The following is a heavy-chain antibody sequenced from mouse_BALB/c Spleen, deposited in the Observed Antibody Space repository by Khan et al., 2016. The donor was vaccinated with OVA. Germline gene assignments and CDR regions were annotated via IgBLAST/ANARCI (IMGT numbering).Heavy chain of an antibody. D-gene: IGHD3-3*01. Sequence: EVQLQESGPGLVKPSQSLSLTCTVTGYSITSDYAWNWIRQFPGNRLEWMGYITYSGRTSYTPSLKSRIFITRDTSKNQFFLQLKSVTIDDTATYYCSGGRAYWGQGTLVTVSA. CDR2: ITYSGRT. V-gene: IGHV3-2*02. CDR1: GYSITSDYA. CDR3: SGGRAY. J-gene: IGHJ3*01.